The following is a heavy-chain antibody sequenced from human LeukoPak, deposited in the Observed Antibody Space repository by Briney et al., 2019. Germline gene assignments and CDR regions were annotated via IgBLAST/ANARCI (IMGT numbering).Heavy chain of an antibody. CDR2: ISHSGTT. J-gene: IGHJ4*01. Sequence: SETLPLTCIVSGGSISSYSWNWIRQSPGKGLEWVGYISHSGTTSYNSSLKSRVTISVDTSKNQLSLKLTSVPAADTALYYCARWDDSAWGFGNWGPGTLVTVSS. CDR3: ARWDDSAWGFGN. D-gene: IGHD6-19*01. CDR1: GGSISSYS. V-gene: IGHV4-59*08.